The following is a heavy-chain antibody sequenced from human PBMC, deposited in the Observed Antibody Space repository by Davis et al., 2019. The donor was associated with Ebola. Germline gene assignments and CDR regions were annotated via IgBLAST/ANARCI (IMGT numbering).Heavy chain of an antibody. CDR2: INPSGGST. J-gene: IGHJ4*02. CDR3: ARDRGRWLQPEYYFDY. D-gene: IGHD5-24*01. V-gene: IGHV1-46*01. Sequence: AASVKVSCKASGYTFTGYYMHWVRQAPGQGLEWMGIINPSGGSTSYAQKFQGRVTMTRDTSTSTVYMELSSLRSEDTAVYYCARDRGRWLQPEYYFDYWGQGTLVTVSS. CDR1: GYTFTGYY.